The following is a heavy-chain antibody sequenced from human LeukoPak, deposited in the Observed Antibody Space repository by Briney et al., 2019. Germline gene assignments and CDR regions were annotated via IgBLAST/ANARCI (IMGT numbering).Heavy chain of an antibody. CDR1: GYTFTSYA. D-gene: IGHD3-22*01. Sequence: ASVKVSCKASGYTFTSYAMNWVRQAPGQGLEWMGWINTNTGNPTYAQGFTGRFVFSLDTSVSTAYLQISSLKAEDTAVYYCARDLVSKGRYYYDSSGYYPFDYWGQGTLVTVSS. J-gene: IGHJ4*02. V-gene: IGHV7-4-1*02. CDR2: INTNTGNP. CDR3: ARDLVSKGRYYYDSSGYYPFDY.